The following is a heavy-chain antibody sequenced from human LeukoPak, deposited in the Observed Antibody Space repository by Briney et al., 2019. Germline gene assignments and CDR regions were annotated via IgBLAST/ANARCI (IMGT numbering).Heavy chain of an antibody. CDR1: GFIFNNYA. V-gene: IGHV3-30*04. Sequence: GGSLRLSCAASGFIFNNYAVHWARQAPGKGLEWVAVISYDGRNKDYPDSVKGRFTISRDNAKNSLHLQMNSLRAEDTALYYCVRGGYGSNWFAISDYWGQGALVTVSS. CDR3: VRGGYGSNWFAISDY. J-gene: IGHJ4*02. CDR2: ISYDGRNK. D-gene: IGHD6-13*01.